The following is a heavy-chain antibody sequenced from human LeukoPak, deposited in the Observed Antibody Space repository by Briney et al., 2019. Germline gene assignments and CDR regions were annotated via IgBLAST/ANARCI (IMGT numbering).Heavy chain of an antibody. CDR1: GGSISRGGYY. J-gene: IGHJ6*01. D-gene: IGHD3-10*01. CDR2: IYYSGST. Sequence: SETLSLTCTVSGGSISRGGYYWSWIRQHPGKGLEWIVYIYYSGSTYYNPSPKSRFTMSVDTSKNKFSLKLSEVTAADTGLYYCARDPPGFGVLRSYYGMDVWGQGTTVTVSS. V-gene: IGHV4-31*03. CDR3: ARDPPGFGVLRSYYGMDV.